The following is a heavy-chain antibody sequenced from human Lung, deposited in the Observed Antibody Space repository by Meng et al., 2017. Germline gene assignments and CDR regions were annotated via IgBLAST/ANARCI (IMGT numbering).Heavy chain of an antibody. Sequence: GQSGGCVGRAGGSRRPSCPASGFIFDDYGMSWVRQGPGKGLEWVSGINWNGGNVDYAVSVKGRFTISRDNAKNSLHLQMNSLRAEDTALYYCTRGPSLAMSAVPDYWGQGTLVTVSS. CDR1: GFIFDDYG. CDR2: INWNGGNV. V-gene: IGHV3-20*04. D-gene: IGHD5/OR15-5a*01. CDR3: TRGPSLAMSAVPDY. J-gene: IGHJ4*02.